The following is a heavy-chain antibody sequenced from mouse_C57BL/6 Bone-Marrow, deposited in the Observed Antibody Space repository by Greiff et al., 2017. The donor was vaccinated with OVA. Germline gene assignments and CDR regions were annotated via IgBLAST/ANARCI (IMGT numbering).Heavy chain of an antibody. CDR1: GYTFTSYW. J-gene: IGHJ3*01. CDR2: IHPNSGST. CDR3: ARSLYGSSSAWFAY. V-gene: IGHV1-64*01. D-gene: IGHD1-1*01. Sequence: QVQLQQPGAELVKPGASVKLSCKASGYTFTSYWMHWVKQRPGQGLEWIGMIHPNSGSTNYNEKFKSKATLTVDKSSSTAYMQLSSLTSEDSAVYYCARSLYGSSSAWFAYWGQRTLVTVSA.